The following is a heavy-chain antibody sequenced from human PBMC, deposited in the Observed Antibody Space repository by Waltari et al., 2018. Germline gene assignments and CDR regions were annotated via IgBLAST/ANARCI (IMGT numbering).Heavy chain of an antibody. CDR3: ARVLPEWELLGYFDY. Sequence: QVQLVQSGAEVKKPGSSVKVSCKASGGTFSSYAISWVRQAPGQGLEWMGGISPNFGTANYAQKFQGRVTITADESTSTAYMELSSLRSEDTAVYYCARVLPEWELLGYFDYWGQGTLVTVSS. J-gene: IGHJ4*02. D-gene: IGHD1-26*01. CDR2: ISPNFGTA. CDR1: GGTFSSYA. V-gene: IGHV1-69*12.